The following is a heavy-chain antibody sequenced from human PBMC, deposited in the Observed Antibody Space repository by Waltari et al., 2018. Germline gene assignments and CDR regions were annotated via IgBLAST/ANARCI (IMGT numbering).Heavy chain of an antibody. CDR3: ARRPARYYYES. CDR1: GGSISRHY. Sequence: QVQLQESGPGLVKPSETLSLTCTVSGGSISRHYWSWIRQPPWKGLEWIGYIYYSGSTNYNPSLKSRVTISVDTSKNQFSLKLSSVTAADTAVYYCARRPARYYYESRGQGTLVTVSS. D-gene: IGHD3-22*01. CDR2: IYYSGST. J-gene: IGHJ4*02. V-gene: IGHV4-59*11.